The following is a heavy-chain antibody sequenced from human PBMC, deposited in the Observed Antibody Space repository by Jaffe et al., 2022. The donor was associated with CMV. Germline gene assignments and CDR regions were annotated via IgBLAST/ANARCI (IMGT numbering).Heavy chain of an antibody. CDR2: IYYSGNA. J-gene: IGHJ4*02. D-gene: IGHD3-3*01. Sequence: QLQLQESGPGLVKPSETLSLTCTVSGGSISGSSSYWDWIRQSPGKGLEWIGSIYYSGNAYYNPSLRSRATISVDTSKNQLSLKLTSVSATDTAVYYCAREKWASLRFLYFDSWGQGALVTVSS. V-gene: IGHV4-39*02. CDR1: GGSISGSSSY. CDR3: AREKWASLRFLYFDS.